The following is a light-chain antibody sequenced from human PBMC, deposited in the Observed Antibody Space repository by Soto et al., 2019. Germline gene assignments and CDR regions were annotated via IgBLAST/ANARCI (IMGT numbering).Light chain of an antibody. CDR3: QQYNNWPPT. Sequence: EIVMTQSXSTLSVSXVXRXSLXXXASQSVSSNLAWYQQKPGQAPRLLIYGASTRATGFPARFSGSGSGTDFTLTISSLQSGDFAVYYCQQYNNWPPTFGPGTKVDIK. V-gene: IGKV3-15*01. CDR2: GAS. J-gene: IGKJ3*01. CDR1: QSVSSN.